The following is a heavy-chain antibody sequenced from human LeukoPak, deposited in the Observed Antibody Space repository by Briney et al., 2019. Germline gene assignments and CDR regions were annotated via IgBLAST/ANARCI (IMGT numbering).Heavy chain of an antibody. V-gene: IGHV3-21*01. J-gene: IGHJ4*02. CDR2: ISSSSSYI. D-gene: IGHD3-3*01. CDR1: GFTFSSYA. CDR3: AIFGVVIKDFDY. Sequence: PGGSLRLSCAASGFTFSSYAMNWVRQAPGKGLEWVSSISSSSSYIYYADSVKGRFTISRDNAKNSLYLQMNSLRAEDTAVYYCAIFGVVIKDFDYWGQGTLVTVSS.